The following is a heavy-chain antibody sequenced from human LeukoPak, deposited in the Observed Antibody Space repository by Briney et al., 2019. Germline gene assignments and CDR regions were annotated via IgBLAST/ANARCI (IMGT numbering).Heavy chain of an antibody. J-gene: IGHJ4*01. D-gene: IGHD4-11*01. V-gene: IGHV1-2*02. CDR1: GYTFTGYY. CDR3: ARDRGRYSNYVCDY. Sequence: ASVKVSCKASGYTFTGYYMHWVRQAPGQGLEWMGWINPNSGSTNYAQKFQGRVTMTRDTSISTAYMELSRLRSDDTAVYYCARDRGRYSNYVCDYWGQGTLVTVSS. CDR2: INPNSGST.